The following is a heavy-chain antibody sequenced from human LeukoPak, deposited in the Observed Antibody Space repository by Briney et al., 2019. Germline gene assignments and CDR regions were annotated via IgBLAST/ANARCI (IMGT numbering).Heavy chain of an antibody. Sequence: ASVKVSCKASGYTLTGYYRHWVRQAPGQGLEWMGWINPNSGGTNYAQKFQGRVTMTRDTSTSTDYMELSSLTSDDTAVYYCARDGDGRINFDYWGQGTLVIVSS. V-gene: IGHV1-2*02. D-gene: IGHD3-10*01. J-gene: IGHJ4*02. CDR3: ARDGDGRINFDY. CDR2: INPNSGGT. CDR1: GYTLTGYY.